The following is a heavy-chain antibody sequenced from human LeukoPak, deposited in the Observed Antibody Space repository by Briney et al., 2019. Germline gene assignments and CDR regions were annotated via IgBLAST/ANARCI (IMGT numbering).Heavy chain of an antibody. J-gene: IGHJ4*02. CDR2: IYYSGST. CDR1: GGSISSSSYY. CDR3: ARHLRARQLAA. V-gene: IGHV4-39*01. Sequence: SETLSLTCTVSGGSISSSSYYWGWIRQPPGKGLEWIGSIYYSGSTYYNPSLKSRVTISVDTSKNQFSLKLSPVTAADTAVYYCARHLRARQLAAWGQGTLVTVSS. D-gene: IGHD6-13*01.